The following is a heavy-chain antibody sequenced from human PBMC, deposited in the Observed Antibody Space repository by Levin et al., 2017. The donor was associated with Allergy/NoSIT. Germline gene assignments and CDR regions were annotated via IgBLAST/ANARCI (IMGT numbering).Heavy chain of an antibody. J-gene: IGHJ4*02. Sequence: GESLKISCAASGFSFSNAWMGWVRQAPGKGLEWVGHIKSKSDGGTTDYAAPVKGRFTISRDDSKNTLYVQMNSLKTEDTAVYYCTTGTWIQLWLVDYWGQGTLVTVSS. V-gene: IGHV3-15*01. CDR3: TTGTWIQLWLVDY. CDR2: IKSKSDGGTT. CDR1: GFSFSNAW. D-gene: IGHD5-18*01.